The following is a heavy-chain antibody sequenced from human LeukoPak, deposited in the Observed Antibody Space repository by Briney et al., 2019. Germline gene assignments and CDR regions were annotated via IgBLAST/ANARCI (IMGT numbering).Heavy chain of an antibody. CDR2: INWNGGST. CDR3: ASCGYSYGYFDY. Sequence: GGSLRLSCAASGFTFDDYGMSWVRQAPGKGLEWVSGINWNGGSTGYADSVKGRFTISRDNAKNSLYLQMNSLRVEDTAVYYCASCGYSYGYFDYWGQGTLVTVSS. CDR1: GFTFDDYG. D-gene: IGHD5-18*01. V-gene: IGHV3-20*04. J-gene: IGHJ4*02.